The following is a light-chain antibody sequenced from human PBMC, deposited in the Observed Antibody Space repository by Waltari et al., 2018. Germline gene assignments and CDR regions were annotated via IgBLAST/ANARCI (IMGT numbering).Light chain of an antibody. J-gene: IGKJ4*01. CDR3: QQYDNLPLT. V-gene: IGKV1-33*01. CDR2: DAS. Sequence: DIEMTLSPSSLSASVGDRVTITCQASQDISNYLTWYQQKPGKATKLLIYDASNLETGVPSRFSGSGSGTDFTFTISSLQTEDIATYYCQQYDNLPLTFGGGTKVEIK. CDR1: QDISNY.